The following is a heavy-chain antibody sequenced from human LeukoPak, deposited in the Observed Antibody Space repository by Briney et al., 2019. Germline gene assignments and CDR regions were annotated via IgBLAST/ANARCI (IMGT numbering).Heavy chain of an antibody. V-gene: IGHV3-53*01. Sequence: GGSLRLSCAASGFTFSSYSMNWVRQAPGKGLEWVSVIYSGGSTYYADSVKGRFTISRDNSKNTLYLQMNSLRAEDTAVYYCARSDPVNAFDIWGQGTMVTVSS. J-gene: IGHJ3*02. CDR3: ARSDPVNAFDI. CDR2: IYSGGST. CDR1: GFTFSSYS.